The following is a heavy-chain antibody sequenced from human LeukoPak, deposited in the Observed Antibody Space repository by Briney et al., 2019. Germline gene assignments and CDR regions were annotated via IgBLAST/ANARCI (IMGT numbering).Heavy chain of an antibody. D-gene: IGHD4-17*01. CDR2: INPSGGST. Sequence: ASVKVSCKASGYTFTSYYMHWVRQAPGQGLEWMGIINPSGGSTSYAQKFQGRVTMTRDTSISTAYMELSRLRSDDTAVYYCARDDYGDYVYGAFDIWGQGTMVTVSS. J-gene: IGHJ3*02. V-gene: IGHV1-46*01. CDR1: GYTFTSYY. CDR3: ARDDYGDYVYGAFDI.